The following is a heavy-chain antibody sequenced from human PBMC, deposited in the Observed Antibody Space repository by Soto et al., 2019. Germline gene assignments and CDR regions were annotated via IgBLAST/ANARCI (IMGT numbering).Heavy chain of an antibody. CDR3: AREVSPDSRGWYTVLVRWFDP. CDR1: GGSINSGDYY. CDR2: ISYSGNT. V-gene: IGHV4-31*03. Sequence: QVQLQESGPGLVKPSQTLSLTCTVSGGSINSGDYYWSWVRQVPGKGLEWIGFISYSGNTHYNPSLESRVTISKDTSKNQFYLRLNSMTAADSAVYYCAREVSPDSRGWYTVLVRWFDPWGQGTLVTVSS. D-gene: IGHD6-19*01. J-gene: IGHJ5*02.